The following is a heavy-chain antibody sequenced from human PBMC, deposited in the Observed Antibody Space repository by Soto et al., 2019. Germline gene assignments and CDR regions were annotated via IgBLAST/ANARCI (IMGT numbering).Heavy chain of an antibody. CDR3: ARDRPARASGYPLSPPYYYYVMDV. Sequence: PSETLPLTCTVSGGSISSYCWSWIRQPPGRGMEWIGDIYYNGSTNYHPALKSRVAISVDTSKNQFSLKLSSVTAADPAVYYCARDRPARASGYPLSPPYYYYVMDVWGQGTTVTVSS. CDR1: GGSISSYC. J-gene: IGHJ6*02. V-gene: IGHV4-59*01. D-gene: IGHD5-12*01. CDR2: IYYNGST.